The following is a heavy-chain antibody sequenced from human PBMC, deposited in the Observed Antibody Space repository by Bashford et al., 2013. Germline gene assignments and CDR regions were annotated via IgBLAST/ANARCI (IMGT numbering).Heavy chain of an antibody. V-gene: IGHV1-18*01. D-gene: IGHD3-22*01. J-gene: IGHJ4*02. CDR2: ISVSNGKT. CDR3: ARGGLNYYDISGYYSSFDY. Sequence: WVRQAPGQGLEWMGWISVSNGKTNYAQKVQGRVTLTTDTSTATAYMELRSLTSDDTAVYYCARGGLNYYDISGYYSSFDYWGQGTLVTVSS.